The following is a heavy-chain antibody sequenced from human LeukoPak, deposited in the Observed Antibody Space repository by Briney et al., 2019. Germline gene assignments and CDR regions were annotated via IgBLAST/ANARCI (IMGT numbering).Heavy chain of an antibody. D-gene: IGHD6-19*01. Sequence: GGSLRLSCAASGFNFANHAMSWVRQTAGKGLEWVSAISGGGDITYYADSVKGRFTISRDSSKNTVYLEVNNLRAEDTAVYFCASGHSSGWYYFDYWGQGTLVTVSS. CDR1: GFNFANHA. CDR3: ASGHSSGWYYFDY. J-gene: IGHJ4*02. V-gene: IGHV3-23*01. CDR2: ISGGGDIT.